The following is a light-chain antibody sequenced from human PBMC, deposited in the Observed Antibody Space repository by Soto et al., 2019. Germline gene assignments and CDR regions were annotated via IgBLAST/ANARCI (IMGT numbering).Light chain of an antibody. CDR2: DAS. Sequence: DIQMTQSPSTLSASVGDTVTITCRASQTISGWLAWYQQRPGKAPKLLIYDASTLQSGVPSRFSGSGSETDFTLTISSLQPEDFATYSCQQNYSATWTFGQGTKVDIK. V-gene: IGKV1-5*01. J-gene: IGKJ1*01. CDR1: QTISGW. CDR3: QQNYSATWT.